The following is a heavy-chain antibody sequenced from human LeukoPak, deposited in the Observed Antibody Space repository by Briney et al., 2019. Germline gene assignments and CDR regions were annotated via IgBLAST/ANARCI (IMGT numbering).Heavy chain of an antibody. Sequence: SETLSLTCAVYGGSFSGYYWSWIRQPPGKGLEWIGEINHSGSTNYNPSLKSRVTISVDTSKNQFSLKLSSVTAADTAVYYCARGLGYCSGGSCYSIRPGGYWGQGTLVTVSS. CDR2: INHSGST. CDR1: GGSFSGYY. CDR3: ARGLGYCSGGSCYSIRPGGY. D-gene: IGHD2-15*01. V-gene: IGHV4-34*01. J-gene: IGHJ4*02.